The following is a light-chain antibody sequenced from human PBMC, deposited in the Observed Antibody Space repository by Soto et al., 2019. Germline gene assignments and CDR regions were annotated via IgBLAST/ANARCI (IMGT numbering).Light chain of an antibody. V-gene: IGKV1-27*01. CDR1: QDISNY. CDR2: AAS. CDR3: QKYTSAPQT. Sequence: DIQMTQSPSSLSASVGDRVTITCRASQDISNYLAWYQQKPEKVPKLLIYAASTLQSGVPSRLSGSGSGTDFTLTISSLQPEDFATYYCQKYTSAPQTFGQGTKVDIX. J-gene: IGKJ1*01.